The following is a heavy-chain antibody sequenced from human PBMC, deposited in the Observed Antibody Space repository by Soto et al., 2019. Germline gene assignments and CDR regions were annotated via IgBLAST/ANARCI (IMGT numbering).Heavy chain of an antibody. V-gene: IGHV1-69*02. D-gene: IGHD3-22*01. Sequence: QVQLVQSGAEVKKPGSSVKVSCKASGGTFSSYTISWVRQAPGQGLEWMGRIIPILGIANYAQKFQGRVTITAAKSTSTAHMELSSLRSEDTAVYYCARRPFAYYYDSSGYYLDWYFDLWGRGTLVTVSS. J-gene: IGHJ2*01. CDR1: GGTFSSYT. CDR3: ARRPFAYYYDSSGYYLDWYFDL. CDR2: IIPILGIA.